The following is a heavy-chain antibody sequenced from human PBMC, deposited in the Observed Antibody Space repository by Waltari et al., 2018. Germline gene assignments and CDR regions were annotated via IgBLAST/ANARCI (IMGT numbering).Heavy chain of an antibody. J-gene: IGHJ4*02. Sequence: QVHLVQSGAEVKKPGASVKVSCKASGDTFTGYQIHWVRQAPGQGLEWMGWINPNSGGTNYAQNFQGRVTITRDTSIRTAYMELSRLRSDDTAMYYCARDLVVGSGDYWGQGTLVTVSS. V-gene: IGHV1-2*02. CDR1: GDTFTGYQ. CDR3: ARDLVVGSGDY. CDR2: INPNSGGT. D-gene: IGHD1-26*01.